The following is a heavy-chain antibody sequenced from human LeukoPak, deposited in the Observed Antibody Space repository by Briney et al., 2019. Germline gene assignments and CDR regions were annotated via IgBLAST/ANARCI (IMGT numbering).Heavy chain of an antibody. Sequence: GGSLRLSCAASGFTFSSYSMNWVRQAPGKGLEWVSYISSSSSTIYYADSVKGRSTISRDNAKNSLYLQMNSLRAEDTAVYYCARGARDSSGYIDYWGQGTLVTVSS. D-gene: IGHD3-22*01. CDR1: GFTFSSYS. CDR2: ISSSSSTI. CDR3: ARGARDSSGYIDY. J-gene: IGHJ4*02. V-gene: IGHV3-48*01.